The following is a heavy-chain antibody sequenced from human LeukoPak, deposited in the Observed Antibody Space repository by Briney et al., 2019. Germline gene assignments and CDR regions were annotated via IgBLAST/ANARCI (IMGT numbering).Heavy chain of an antibody. Sequence: PGGSLRLSCAASGFTFSSYSMNWVRQAPGKGLEWVSSISSSSSYIYYADSVKGRFTISRDNAKNSLYLQMNSLRAEDTAVYYCARVPPYMTTVTTLDYWGQGTLVTVPS. D-gene: IGHD4-17*01. CDR1: GFTFSSYS. J-gene: IGHJ4*02. V-gene: IGHV3-21*01. CDR3: ARVPPYMTTVTTLDY. CDR2: ISSSSSYI.